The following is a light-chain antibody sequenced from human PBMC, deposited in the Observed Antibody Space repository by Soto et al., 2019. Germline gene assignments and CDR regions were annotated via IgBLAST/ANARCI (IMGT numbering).Light chain of an antibody. Sequence: EIVLTQSPGTLSFSPGERATLSCRASQSVRNNYLAWYQQKPGQAPRILIYGVSSRATDIPVRFSGSGSGTDFTLTISRLEPEDFAVYYCQQYGSSCTFGPGTNVAI. CDR3: QQYGSSCT. CDR1: QSVRNNY. V-gene: IGKV3-20*01. J-gene: IGKJ3*01. CDR2: GVS.